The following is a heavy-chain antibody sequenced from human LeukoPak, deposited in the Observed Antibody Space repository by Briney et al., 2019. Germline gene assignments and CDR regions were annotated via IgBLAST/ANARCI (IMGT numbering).Heavy chain of an antibody. D-gene: IGHD4-23*01. CDR2: IKQDGSEI. CDR3: ARDSGGGNPPGY. J-gene: IGHJ4*02. CDR1: GFSFSNYW. Sequence: GGSPRLSCEASGFSFSNYWMSWVRQAPGKGLEWVANIKQDGSEIYYVDSVRGRFTISRDNAKNSLYLQMNSLRAEDTAVYYCARDSGGGNPPGYWGQGTLVTGS. V-gene: IGHV3-7*01.